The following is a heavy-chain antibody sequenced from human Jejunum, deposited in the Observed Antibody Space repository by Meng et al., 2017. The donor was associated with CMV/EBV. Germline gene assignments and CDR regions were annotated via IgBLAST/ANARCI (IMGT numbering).Heavy chain of an antibody. CDR1: GFTFSDPY. CDR2: IRNKAGSYTT. J-gene: IGHJ4*02. V-gene: IGHV3-72*01. CDR3: TRDRATALYD. Sequence: EVQLMESGGGLVQPGGFLRLSCAASGFTFSDPYMDWVRQAPGKGLEWVGRIRNKAGSYTTNYAASVRGRFTISRDDSKNSLYLQMNSLKTEDTAVYYCTRDRATALYDWGQGTLVTVSS. D-gene: IGHD5-24*01.